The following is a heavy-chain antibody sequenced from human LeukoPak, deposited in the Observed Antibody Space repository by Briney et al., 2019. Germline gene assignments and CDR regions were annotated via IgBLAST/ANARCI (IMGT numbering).Heavy chain of an antibody. CDR2: IYYSGST. CDR1: GGSISSYY. J-gene: IGHJ5*02. V-gene: IGHV4-59*01. D-gene: IGHD3-22*01. Sequence: KASETLSLTCTVSGGSISSYYWSWIRLPPGKGLEWIGYIYYSGSTNYNPSLKSRVTISVDTSKNQFSLKLSSVTAADTAVYYCARDQIDSSGYYYSNWFDPWGQGTLVTVSS. CDR3: ARDQIDSSGYYYSNWFDP.